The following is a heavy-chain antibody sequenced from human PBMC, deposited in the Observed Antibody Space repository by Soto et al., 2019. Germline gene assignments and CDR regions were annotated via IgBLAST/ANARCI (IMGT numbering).Heavy chain of an antibody. CDR3: ARGVLRYFDWSCFDY. J-gene: IGHJ4*02. CDR2: IKQDGSEK. D-gene: IGHD3-9*01. V-gene: IGHV3-7*04. CDR1: GFTFSSYW. Sequence: GGSLRLSCAASGFTFSSYWMSWVRQAPGKGLEWVANIKQDGSEKYYVDSVKGRFTISRDNAKNSLYLQMNSLRAEDTAVYYCARGVLRYFDWSCFDYWGQGTLVTVSS.